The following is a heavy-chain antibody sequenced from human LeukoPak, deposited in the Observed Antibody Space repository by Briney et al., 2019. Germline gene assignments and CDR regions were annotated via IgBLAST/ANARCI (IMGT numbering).Heavy chain of an antibody. CDR2: IYHSGST. Sequence: PSETLSLTCAVSGGSISSSHWWSWVRQPPGKGLGWIGEIYHSGSTYYNPSLKSRVTISVDTSKNQFSLKLSSVTAADTAVYYCARGTTVTTVFDYWGQGTLVTVSS. D-gene: IGHD4-17*01. CDR1: GGSISSSHW. J-gene: IGHJ4*02. CDR3: ARGTTVTTVFDY. V-gene: IGHV4-4*02.